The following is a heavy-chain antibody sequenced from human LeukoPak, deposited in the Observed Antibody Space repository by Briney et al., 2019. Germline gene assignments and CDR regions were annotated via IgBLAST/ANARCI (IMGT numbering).Heavy chain of an antibody. V-gene: IGHV4-59*01. J-gene: IGHJ5*02. CDR2: ISDSGST. CDR1: GGSMNNYY. CDR3: ARYDYGDCWFDP. Sequence: SETLSLTCTVSGGSMNNYYWSWIRQAPGKGLEWIGYISDSGSTNYNPSLRSRVTISVDTSKNQFSLKLSSVTAADTGLYYCARYDYGDCWFDPWGQGTLVTVSS. D-gene: IGHD4-17*01.